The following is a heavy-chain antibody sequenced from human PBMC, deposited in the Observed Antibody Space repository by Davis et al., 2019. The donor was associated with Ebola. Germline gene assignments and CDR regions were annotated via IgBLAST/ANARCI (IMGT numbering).Heavy chain of an antibody. D-gene: IGHD2-15*01. V-gene: IGHV1-2*06. CDR1: GYTFTGYY. Sequence: AASLKVSCKASGYTFTGYYMHWVRQAPGQGLEWMGRINPNSGGTNYAQKFQGRVTMTRDTSISTAYMELSRLRSDDTAVYYCARDRDVLLRQTDYWGQGTLVTVSS. J-gene: IGHJ4*02. CDR3: ARDRDVLLRQTDY. CDR2: INPNSGGT.